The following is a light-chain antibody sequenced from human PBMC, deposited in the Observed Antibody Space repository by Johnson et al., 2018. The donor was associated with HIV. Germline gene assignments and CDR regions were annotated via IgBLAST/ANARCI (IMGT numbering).Light chain of an antibody. CDR3: GTWDSSLDAGV. V-gene: IGLV1-51*01. J-gene: IGLJ1*01. Sequence: QSVLTQSPSVSAAPGQKLTISCSGSSSNIGNNYVSWYQQLPGTAPKLLIYDNNKRPSGIPDRFSGSKSGTSATLGITGLQTGDAADYYCGTWDSSLDAGVFGTRTKVTGL. CDR2: DNN. CDR1: SSNIGNNY.